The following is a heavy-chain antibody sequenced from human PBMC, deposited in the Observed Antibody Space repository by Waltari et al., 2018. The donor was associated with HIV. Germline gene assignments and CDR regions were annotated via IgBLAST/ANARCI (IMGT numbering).Heavy chain of an antibody. V-gene: IGHV3-21*01. Sequence: EVQLVESGGGPVKQGGSLRISCRASGLTFNIYTLNLVRQAPGKGLEWISSISSSGTFTHYADSVKGRFTISRDNANKSVYLQMNSLRAEDTAVYYCARDSRDNSWSLNFFDPWGQGTLVTVSS. CDR2: ISSSGTFT. J-gene: IGHJ5*02. D-gene: IGHD6-13*01. CDR3: ARDSRDNSWSLNFFDP. CDR1: GLTFNIYT.